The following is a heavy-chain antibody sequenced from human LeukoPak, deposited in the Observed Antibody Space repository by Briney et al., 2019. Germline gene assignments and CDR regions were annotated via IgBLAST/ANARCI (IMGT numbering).Heavy chain of an antibody. CDR3: ARSMVTGPFDY. Sequence: SPSETLSLTCTVSGVSISSYYWSWIRQPPGKGLEWIGYIYYSGSTNYNPSLKSRVTISVDTSKNQFSLKLSSVTAADTAVYYCARSMVTGPFDYWGQGTLVTVSS. V-gene: IGHV4-59*08. J-gene: IGHJ4*02. CDR2: IYYSGST. D-gene: IGHD5-18*01. CDR1: GVSISSYY.